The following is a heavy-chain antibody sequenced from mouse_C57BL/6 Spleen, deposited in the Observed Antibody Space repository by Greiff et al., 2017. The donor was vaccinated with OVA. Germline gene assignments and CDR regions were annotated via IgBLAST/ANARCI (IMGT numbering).Heavy chain of an antibody. CDR2: ISYDGSN. CDR3: ARGGLDGYYFDY. D-gene: IGHD2-3*01. J-gene: IGHJ2*01. Sequence: VQLKESGPGLVKPSQSLSLTCSVTGYSITSGYYWNWIRQFPGNKLEWMGYISYDGSNNYNPSLKNRISITRDTSKNQFFLKLNSVTTEDTATYYCARGGLDGYYFDYWGQGTTLTVSS. CDR1: GYSITSGYY. V-gene: IGHV3-6*01.